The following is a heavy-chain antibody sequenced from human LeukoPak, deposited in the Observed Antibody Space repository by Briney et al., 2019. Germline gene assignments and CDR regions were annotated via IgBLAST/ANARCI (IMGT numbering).Heavy chain of an antibody. D-gene: IGHD2-21*02. J-gene: IGHJ6*03. CDR1: GFTFSSYG. Sequence: PGGSLRLSCAASGFTFSSYGMHWVRQSPGKGLEWVSGITGSGGHTYYADSVKGRFTSSRDNSKNTLYLQMNSLRAEDTAVYYCTKDLTDYHYYYTDVWGKGTTVIVSS. CDR3: TKDLTDYHYYYTDV. CDR2: ITGSGGHT. V-gene: IGHV3-23*01.